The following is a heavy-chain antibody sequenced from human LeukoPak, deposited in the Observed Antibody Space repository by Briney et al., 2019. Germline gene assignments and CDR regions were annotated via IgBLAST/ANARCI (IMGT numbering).Heavy chain of an antibody. V-gene: IGHV3-23*01. D-gene: IGHD1-26*01. J-gene: IGHJ4*02. CDR1: GFTFSSYG. Sequence: PGGSLRLSCAGSGFTFSSYGMSWVRQTPGKGLEWVSAISGSGVSTYYVDSVKGRFTISRDNAKNSLYLEMNSLRAEDTAVYYCARDEVGGSYAYWGQGTLVTVSS. CDR3: ARDEVGGSYAY. CDR2: ISGSGVST.